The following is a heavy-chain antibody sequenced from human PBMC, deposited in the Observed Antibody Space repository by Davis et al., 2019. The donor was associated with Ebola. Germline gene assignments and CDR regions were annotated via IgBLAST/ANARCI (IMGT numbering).Heavy chain of an antibody. CDR2: INSDGSST. J-gene: IGHJ6*02. CDR1: GFTFSSYW. D-gene: IGHD3-3*01. Sequence: GESLKISCAASGFTFSSYWMHWVRQAPGKGLVWVSRINSDGSSTSYADSVKGRFTISRDNAKNTLYLQMNSLRAEDTAVYYCARDLVRFLEPNEGHYYYGMDVWGQGTTVTVSS. V-gene: IGHV3-74*01. CDR3: ARDLVRFLEPNEGHYYYGMDV.